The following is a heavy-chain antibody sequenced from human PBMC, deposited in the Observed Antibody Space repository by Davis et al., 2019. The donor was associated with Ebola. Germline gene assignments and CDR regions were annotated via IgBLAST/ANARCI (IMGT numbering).Heavy chain of an antibody. CDR2: IYYSGST. J-gene: IGHJ5*02. Sequence: SETLSLTCTVSGGSISSGGYYWSWIRQHPGKGLEWIGYIYYSGSTYYNPSLKSRVTISVDTSKNQFSLKLSSVTAADTAVYYCARGDSSSFLKWFDPWGKGSPVTVSP. CDR3: ARGDSSSFLKWFDP. V-gene: IGHV4-31*03. CDR1: GGSISSGGYY. D-gene: IGHD6-13*01.